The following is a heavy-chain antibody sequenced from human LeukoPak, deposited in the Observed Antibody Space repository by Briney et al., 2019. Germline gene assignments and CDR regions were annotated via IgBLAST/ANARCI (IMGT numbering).Heavy chain of an antibody. J-gene: IGHJ4*02. V-gene: IGHV4-59*12. CDR2: IDDSGNT. D-gene: IGHD3-22*01. Sequence: SETLSLTCTVSGGSISRYYWSWIRRPPGKGLEWIGYIDDSGNTNYNPSLKSQVTISVDKSKNQFSLKLSFVTAADTAVYYCARRSGYYSVGDYWGQGTLVTVSS. CDR3: ARRSGYYSVGDY. CDR1: GGSISRYY.